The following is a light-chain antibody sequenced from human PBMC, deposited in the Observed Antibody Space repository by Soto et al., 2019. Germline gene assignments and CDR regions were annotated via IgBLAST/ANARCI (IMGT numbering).Light chain of an antibody. V-gene: IGLV7-46*01. Sequence: QAVVTQVPSLTVSPGGTVTLTCGSSTGAVTSGHYPYWFHQRPGQAPRTLIYDTSSKPSWTPARFSGSLLGGKAALTLSGAQPEDEADYYCVLSYTGSRVFGGGTKLTVL. CDR1: TGAVTSGHY. J-gene: IGLJ3*02. CDR2: DTS. CDR3: VLSYTGSRV.